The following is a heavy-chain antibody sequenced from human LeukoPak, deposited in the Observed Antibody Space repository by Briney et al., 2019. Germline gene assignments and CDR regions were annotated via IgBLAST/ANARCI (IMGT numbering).Heavy chain of an antibody. Sequence: GESLKISCKGSGHSFSNYWIAWVRQMPGKGLEWMGIIYPGDSDPRYSPSFQGQVTNSVDKPISTAYLQWRNLKASDAAIYYCARLSGSGSNSFFDYWGQGTLVTVSS. CDR1: GHSFSNYW. J-gene: IGHJ4*02. CDR2: IYPGDSDP. V-gene: IGHV5-51*01. CDR3: ARLSGSGSNSFFDY. D-gene: IGHD6-19*01.